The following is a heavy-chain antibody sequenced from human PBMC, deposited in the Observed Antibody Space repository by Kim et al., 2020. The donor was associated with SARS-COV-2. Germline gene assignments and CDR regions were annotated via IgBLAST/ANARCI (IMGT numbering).Heavy chain of an antibody. D-gene: IGHD3-22*01. CDR3: ASGTDYYYDSSGYYNTILY. CDR1: GGTFSSYA. J-gene: IGHJ4*02. Sequence: SVKVSCKASGGTFSSYAISWVRQAPGQGLEWMGGIIPIFGTANYAQKFQGRVTITADESTSTAYMELSSLRSEDTAVYYCASGTDYYYDSSGYYNTILYWGQGTLVTVSS. V-gene: IGHV1-69*13. CDR2: IIPIFGTA.